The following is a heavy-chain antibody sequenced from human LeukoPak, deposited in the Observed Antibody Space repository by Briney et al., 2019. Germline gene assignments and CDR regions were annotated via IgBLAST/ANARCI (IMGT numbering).Heavy chain of an antibody. V-gene: IGHV4-34*01. D-gene: IGHD6-19*01. CDR1: GGSFSGYY. J-gene: IGHJ6*02. CDR2: INHSGST. CDR3: AREGYTSGSGWYEIYYYGMDV. Sequence: PSETLSLTCAVYGGSFSGYYWSWIRQPPGKGLEWIGEINHSGSTNYNPSLKSRVTISVDTSKNQFSLKLSSVTAADTAVYYCAREGYTSGSGWYEIYYYGMDVWGQGTTVTVSS.